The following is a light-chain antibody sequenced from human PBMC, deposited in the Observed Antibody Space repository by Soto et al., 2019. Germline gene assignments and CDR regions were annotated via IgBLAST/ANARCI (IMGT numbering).Light chain of an antibody. J-gene: IGKJ1*01. V-gene: IGKV3-15*01. Sequence: ETVLTQSPATLSSSPGERATLSCRASQSVSSYLAWYQQKPGQAPRLLIYGASTRATGIPARFSGSGSGTEFTLTISSLQPDDFATYYCQQYNSYWTFGQGTKVDIK. CDR3: QQYNSYWT. CDR2: GAS. CDR1: QSVSSY.